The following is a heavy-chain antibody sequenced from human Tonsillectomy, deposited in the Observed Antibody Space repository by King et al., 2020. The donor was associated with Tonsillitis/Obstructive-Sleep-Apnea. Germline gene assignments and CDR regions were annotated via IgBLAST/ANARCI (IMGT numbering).Heavy chain of an antibody. D-gene: IGHD2-2*01. CDR1: GYTFTGYY. CDR2: INPNSGGT. Sequence: LQLVQSGAEVKKPGASVKVSCKASGYTFTGYYMHWVRQAPGQGLEWMGRINPNSGGTNYAQKFQGRVTMTRETSISTAYMELSRLRSDDTAVYYCARGYCSSTSCRFNWFDPWGQGTLVTVSS. V-gene: IGHV1-2*06. J-gene: IGHJ5*02. CDR3: ARGYCSSTSCRFNWFDP.